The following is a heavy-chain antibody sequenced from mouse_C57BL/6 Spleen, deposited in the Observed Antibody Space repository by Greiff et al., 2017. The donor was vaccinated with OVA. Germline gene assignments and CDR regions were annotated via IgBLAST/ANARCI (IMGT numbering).Heavy chain of an antibody. CDR3: TRRGSTVGWYFDV. D-gene: IGHD1-1*01. CDR1: GYTFTDYE. J-gene: IGHJ1*03. V-gene: IGHV1-15*01. CDR2: IGPEAGGT. Sequence: QVQLQQSGAELVRPGASVTLSCKASGYTFTDYEMHWVKQTPVHGLEWIGAIGPEAGGTAYNQKFKGRAILTADKSSSTAYMELRSLTSEDSDGYYCTRRGSTVGWYFDVWGTGTTVTVSS.